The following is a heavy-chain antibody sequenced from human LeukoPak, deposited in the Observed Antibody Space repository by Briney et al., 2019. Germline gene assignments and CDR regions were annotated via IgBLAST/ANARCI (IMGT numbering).Heavy chain of an antibody. Sequence: PGGSLRLSCVASGFIFSDHAFHWVRQSPDKGLEGVALIGSDGTKQYYADSVQGRFTVSRENSKNTLFLQRNTVRADDTAVYFRARQMTSTRLFASWGQGTLVTVS. CDR1: GFIFSDHA. CDR3: ARQMTSTRLFAS. D-gene: IGHD5/OR15-5a*01. CDR2: IGSDGTKQ. J-gene: IGHJ4*02. V-gene: IGHV3-30*04.